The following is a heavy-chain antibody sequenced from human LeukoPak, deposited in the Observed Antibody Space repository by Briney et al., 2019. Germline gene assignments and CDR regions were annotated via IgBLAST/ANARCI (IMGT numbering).Heavy chain of an antibody. J-gene: IGHJ6*02. CDR3: ATRGFYGDYGVNYYYGMDV. CDR2: IKQDGSEK. CDR1: GFTVSNKY. D-gene: IGHD4-17*01. V-gene: IGHV3-7*01. Sequence: GGSLRLSCAASGFTVSNKYMSWVRQAPGKGLEWVANIKQDGSEKSYVDSVRGRFTISRDNAKNSLYLQMNSLRAEDTAVYYCATRGFYGDYGVNYYYGMDVWGQGTTVTVSS.